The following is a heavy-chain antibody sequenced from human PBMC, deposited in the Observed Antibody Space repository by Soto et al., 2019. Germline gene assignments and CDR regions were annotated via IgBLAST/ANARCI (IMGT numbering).Heavy chain of an antibody. CDR1: GLTFSDYW. V-gene: IGHV3-7*05. D-gene: IGHD6-19*01. Sequence: GGSLRLSCAASGLTFSDYWGNWVRQAPGKGLEWVASIKQDGGEKKYVDSVKGRITISRDNAKNSLYLQLASLRAEDTAVYYCAKDIRKVAGTVDYWGQGTLVTVSS. CDR2: IKQDGGEK. J-gene: IGHJ4*02. CDR3: AKDIRKVAGTVDY.